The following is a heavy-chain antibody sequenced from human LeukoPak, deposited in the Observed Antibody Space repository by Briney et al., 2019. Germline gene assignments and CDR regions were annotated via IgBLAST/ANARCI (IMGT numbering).Heavy chain of an antibody. CDR2: ISSSSSYI. V-gene: IGHV3-21*01. J-gene: IGHJ3*02. Sequence: GGSLRLSCAASGFTFSSYSMNWVRQAPGKGLEWVSSISSSSSYIYYADSVKGRFTISRDNAKNSLYLQMNSLRAEDTAVYYCARDPSVVTPEDAFDIWGQGTMVTVSS. CDR3: ARDPSVVTPEDAFDI. D-gene: IGHD4-23*01. CDR1: GFTFSSYS.